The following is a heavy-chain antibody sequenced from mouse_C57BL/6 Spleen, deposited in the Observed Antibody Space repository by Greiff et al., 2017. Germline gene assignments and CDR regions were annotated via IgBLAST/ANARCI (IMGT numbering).Heavy chain of an antibody. Sequence: VQLQQSGPELVKPGASVKISCKASGYAFSSSWLNWVKQRPGKGLEWIGRIYPGDGDTNYNGKFKGKATLTADKSSSTAYMQLSSLTSEDSAVYFCARERANWEGAMDYWGQGTSVTVSS. D-gene: IGHD4-1*01. J-gene: IGHJ4*01. CDR2: IYPGDGDT. CDR1: GYAFSSSW. V-gene: IGHV1-82*01. CDR3: ARERANWEGAMDY.